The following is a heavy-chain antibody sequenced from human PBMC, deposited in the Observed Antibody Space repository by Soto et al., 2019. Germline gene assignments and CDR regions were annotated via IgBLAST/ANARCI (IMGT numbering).Heavy chain of an antibody. CDR1: GYTFTGYY. V-gene: IGHV1-2*02. CDR3: GLGYCSGGSCYGGMDV. CDR2: INPNGGGT. J-gene: IGHJ6*02. Sequence: GASVKVSCKASGYTFTGYYMHWVRQAPGQGLEWMGWINPNGGGTNYAQKFQGRVTMTRDTSISTAYMELSRLRSDDTAVYYCGLGYCSGGSCYGGMDVWGQGTTVTVS. D-gene: IGHD2-15*01.